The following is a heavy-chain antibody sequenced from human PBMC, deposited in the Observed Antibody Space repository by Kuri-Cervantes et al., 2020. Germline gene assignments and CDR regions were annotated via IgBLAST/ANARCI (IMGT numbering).Heavy chain of an antibody. V-gene: IGHV3-30-3*01. CDR2: ISYDGSDK. J-gene: IGHJ5*02. CDR3: ARAGYSYAFAGLDP. D-gene: IGHD5-18*01. Sequence: GESLKISCAASEITFSRYAMHWVHQAPGKGLEWVALISYDGSDKYYADSVKGRFTISRDNSKNTLYLQMNSLRAEDTAVYYCARAGYSYAFAGLDPWGQGTLVTVSS. CDR1: EITFSRYA.